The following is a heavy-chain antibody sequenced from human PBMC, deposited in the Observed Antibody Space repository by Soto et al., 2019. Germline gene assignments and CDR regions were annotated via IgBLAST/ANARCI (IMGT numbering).Heavy chain of an antibody. J-gene: IGHJ4*02. Sequence: ASVKVSCKVSGYTLTELSMHWVRQAPGKGLEWMGGFDPEDGETIYAQKFQGRVTMTEDTSTDTAYMELSSLRSDDTAVYYCATEQLRRDSWSGLDYWGQGTLVTVSS. CDR3: ATEQLRRDSWSGLDY. CDR2: FDPEDGET. D-gene: IGHD3-3*01. V-gene: IGHV1-24*01. CDR1: GYTLTELS.